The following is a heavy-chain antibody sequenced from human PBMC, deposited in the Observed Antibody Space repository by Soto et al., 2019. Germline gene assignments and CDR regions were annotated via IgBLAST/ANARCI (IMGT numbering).Heavy chain of an antibody. D-gene: IGHD4-17*01. CDR3: ARDLSGTTVVTPDDY. CDR2: IWYDGSNK. Sequence: QVQLVESGGGVVQPGRSLRLSCAASGFTFSSYGMHWVRQAPGKGLEWVAVIWYDGSNKYYADSVKGRFTISRDNSKNTLYLQMSSLGAEDTAVYYCARDLSGTTVVTPDDYWGQGTLVTVSS. V-gene: IGHV3-33*01. J-gene: IGHJ4*02. CDR1: GFTFSSYG.